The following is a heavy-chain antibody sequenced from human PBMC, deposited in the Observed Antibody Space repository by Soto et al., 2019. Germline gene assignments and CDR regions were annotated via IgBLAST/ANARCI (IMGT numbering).Heavy chain of an antibody. J-gene: IGHJ4*02. CDR1: GFTFSSYS. V-gene: IGHV3-21*01. D-gene: IGHD6-19*01. CDR3: ARDTQYSSGWYAGVDY. Sequence: EVQLVESGGGLVKPGGFLRLSCAASGFTFSSYSMNWVRQAPGKGLEWVSSISSSSGYIYYADSVKGRFTISRDNAKNSLYLQMNSLRAEDTAVYYCARDTQYSSGWYAGVDYWGQGTLVTVSS. CDR2: ISSSSGYI.